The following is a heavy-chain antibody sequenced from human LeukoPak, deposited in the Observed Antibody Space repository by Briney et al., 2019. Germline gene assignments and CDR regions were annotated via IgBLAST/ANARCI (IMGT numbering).Heavy chain of an antibody. V-gene: IGHV3-48*01. CDR1: GFTFSTYS. CDR3: TRDPGLMGATSFDY. D-gene: IGHD1-26*01. J-gene: IGHJ4*02. CDR2: ISSSSSAI. Sequence: GGSLRLSCAASGFTFSTYSMNWVRQAPGKGLEWVSYISSSSSAIYYADSVKGRFTISRDNAKNSLYLQMNSLRVEDTAVYYCTRDPGLMGATSFDYWGQGTLVSVSS.